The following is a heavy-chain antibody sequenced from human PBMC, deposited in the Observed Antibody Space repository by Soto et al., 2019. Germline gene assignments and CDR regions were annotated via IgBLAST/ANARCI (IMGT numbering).Heavy chain of an antibody. CDR3: ARERVATRGPYYYYGMDV. CDR1: GFTFSSYG. J-gene: IGHJ6*02. V-gene: IGHV3-33*01. CDR2: VWYDGSNK. D-gene: IGHD5-12*01. Sequence: QVQLVESGGGVVQPGRSLRLSCAASGFTFSSYGMHWVRQAPGKGLEWVAVVWYDGSNKYYADSVKGRFTISRDNSKNTLYLQLNSLRDEDTAVYYCARERVATRGPYYYYGMDVWGQGTTVTVSS.